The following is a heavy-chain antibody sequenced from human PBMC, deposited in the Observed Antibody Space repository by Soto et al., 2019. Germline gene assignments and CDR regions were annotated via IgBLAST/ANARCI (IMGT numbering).Heavy chain of an antibody. CDR3: ASWYYPADY. CDR1: GFAFSDSE. D-gene: IGHD3-10*01. J-gene: IGHJ4*02. Sequence: GGSLRLSCAASGFAFSDSEMNWVRQAPGKGLEWVSYISRSGSATNHADSVKGRFTISRDNAKNSVHLQMNSLRDEDKAVYYCASWYYPADYWGQGTLVTVYS. V-gene: IGHV3-48*03. CDR2: ISRSGSAT.